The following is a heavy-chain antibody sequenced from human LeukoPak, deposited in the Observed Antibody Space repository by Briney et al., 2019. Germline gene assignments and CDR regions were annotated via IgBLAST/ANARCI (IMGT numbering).Heavy chain of an antibody. CDR2: INHSGST. CDR1: GGSFSGYY. V-gene: IGHV4-34*01. CDR3: ASMYSSSWYYFDY. D-gene: IGHD6-13*01. J-gene: IGHJ4*02. Sequence: SETLSLTCAVYGGSFSGYYWSWIRQPPGKGLEWIGEINHSGSTNYNPSLKSRVTISVDTSKNQFSLKLSSVTAADTAVYYCASMYSSSWYYFDYWGQGTLVTVSS.